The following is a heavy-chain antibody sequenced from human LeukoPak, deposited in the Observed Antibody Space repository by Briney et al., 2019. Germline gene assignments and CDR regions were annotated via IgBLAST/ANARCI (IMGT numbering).Heavy chain of an antibody. Sequence: GGSLRLSCAASGFTFSSYGMSWVRQAPGKGLEWVSSISGTGGSTYYADSVKGRFTISRDNSKNTLYLQMNSLRAEDTAVYYCAKNSMIVVVSESLDYWGQGTLVTVSS. CDR1: GFTFSSYG. D-gene: IGHD3-22*01. CDR3: AKNSMIVVVSESLDY. J-gene: IGHJ4*02. V-gene: IGHV3-23*01. CDR2: ISGTGGST.